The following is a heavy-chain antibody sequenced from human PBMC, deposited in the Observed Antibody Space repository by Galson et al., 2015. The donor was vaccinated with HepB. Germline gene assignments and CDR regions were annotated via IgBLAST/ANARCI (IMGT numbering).Heavy chain of an antibody. CDR1: TFIFSTYS. J-gene: IGHJ4*02. V-gene: IGHV3-48*04. D-gene: IGHD5-12*01. Sequence: SLRLSCAASTFIFSTYSMNWVRQAPGKGLEWVSYISSSSTTIYYADSVKGRFTISRDNAKNTLYLQMNSLRVEDTAVYYCVRDRRFVRGWISEFDSWGQGTLVTVSP. CDR3: VRDRRFVRGWISEFDS. CDR2: ISSSSTTI.